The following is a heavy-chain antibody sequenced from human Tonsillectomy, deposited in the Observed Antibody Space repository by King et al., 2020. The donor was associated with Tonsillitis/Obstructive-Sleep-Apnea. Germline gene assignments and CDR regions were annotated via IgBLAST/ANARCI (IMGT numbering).Heavy chain of an antibody. CDR1: GFTFSRYA. Sequence: QLVQSRGGVVQPGRSLRLSCAASGFTFSRYAMHWVRQTPGKGLGWVAFISFNGGDKNYADSVKGRFTISRDNSKNTLYLQMNSLRAEDTAVYYCATQGAGTQALHDFDFWGLGAMVAVSS. CDR2: ISFNGGDK. J-gene: IGHJ3*01. V-gene: IGHV3-30*04. CDR3: ATQGAGTQALHDFDF. D-gene: IGHD1-7*01.